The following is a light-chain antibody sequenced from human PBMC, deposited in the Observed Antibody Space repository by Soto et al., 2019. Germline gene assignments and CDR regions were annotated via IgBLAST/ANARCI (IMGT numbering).Light chain of an antibody. CDR1: QSIVNK. Sequence: EIVMTQSPATLSVSPGGIATLSFSASQSIVNKLAWYQHKPGQAPRVLIYDTSTRAAGIPARFSGSGSETEFTLTIITLQSEDFALYYCQQYKSWRSITFGQGTRLEIK. V-gene: IGKV3-15*01. CDR2: DTS. CDR3: QQYKSWRSIT. J-gene: IGKJ5*01.